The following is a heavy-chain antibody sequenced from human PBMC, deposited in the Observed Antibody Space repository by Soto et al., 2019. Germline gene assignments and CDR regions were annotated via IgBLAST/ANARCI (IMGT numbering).Heavy chain of an antibody. D-gene: IGHD1-7*01. CDR1: GFTFSSYG. J-gene: IGHJ4*02. CDR2: IWYDGSKK. V-gene: IGHV3-33*01. Sequence: QVQLVESGGGVVQPGRSLRLSCAASGFTFSSYGMHWVRQAPGKGLEWVAVIWYDGSKKYYADSVKGRFTISRDNSKNTLYLQMNSLRAEDTAVYYCAREGPLTGTTWVDFDYWGQGTLVTVSS. CDR3: AREGPLTGTTWVDFDY.